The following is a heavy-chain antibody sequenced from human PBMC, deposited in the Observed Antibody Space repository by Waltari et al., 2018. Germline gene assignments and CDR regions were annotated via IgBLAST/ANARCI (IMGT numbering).Heavy chain of an antibody. Sequence: QVQLQESGPGLVKPSETLSLTCAVSGYSISSGYYWGWIRQPPGKGLEWIGSIYHSGGTYYTPSPEVRVTISVDTSKNQFSLKLSSVTAADTAVYYCARDPYDSQGMDVWGQGTTVTVSS. J-gene: IGHJ6*02. CDR3: ARDPYDSQGMDV. V-gene: IGHV4-38-2*02. D-gene: IGHD5-12*01. CDR2: IYHSGGT. CDR1: GYSISSGYY.